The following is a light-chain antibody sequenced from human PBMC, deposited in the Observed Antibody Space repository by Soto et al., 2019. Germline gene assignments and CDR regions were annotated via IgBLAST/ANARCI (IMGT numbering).Light chain of an antibody. CDR1: QGIRTE. Sequence: AIQMTQSPSSLYASVGDRVTITCRASQGIRTELGWYQQKPGKAPRLLIYGASTLQGGVPSRFSGSGSGTDFTLTISSLQPEDFATYYCIQDHSYPRTFGQGTKVDIK. CDR2: GAS. J-gene: IGKJ1*01. CDR3: IQDHSYPRT. V-gene: IGKV1-6*01.